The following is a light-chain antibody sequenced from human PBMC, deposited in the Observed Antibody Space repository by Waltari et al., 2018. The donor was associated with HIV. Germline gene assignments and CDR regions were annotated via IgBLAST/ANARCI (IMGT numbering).Light chain of an antibody. CDR2: DAS. J-gene: IGKJ3*01. CDR3: QQYDNLPRRFT. V-gene: IGKV1-33*01. Sequence: DIQMTQSPSSLSASVGYSVTITCQASQDISNCLNWYQQKPGEAPKLLIYDASNLEAGVPSTFSGSGSGTDFTLTISSLQPEDIATYYCQQYDNLPRRFTFGPGTKVEIK. CDR1: QDISNC.